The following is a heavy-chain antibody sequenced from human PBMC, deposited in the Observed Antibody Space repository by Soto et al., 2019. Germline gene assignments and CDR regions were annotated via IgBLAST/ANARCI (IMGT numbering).Heavy chain of an antibody. CDR3: ARLGNGIAARLGRKFDY. D-gene: IGHD6-6*01. Sequence: ETLSLTCAVYGGSFSGYYWSWIRQPPGKGLEWIGEINHSGSTNYNPSLKSRVTISVDTSKNQFSLKLSSVTAADTAVYYCARLGNGIAARLGRKFDYWGQGTLVTVSS. V-gene: IGHV4-34*01. CDR2: INHSGST. CDR1: GGSFSGYY. J-gene: IGHJ4*02.